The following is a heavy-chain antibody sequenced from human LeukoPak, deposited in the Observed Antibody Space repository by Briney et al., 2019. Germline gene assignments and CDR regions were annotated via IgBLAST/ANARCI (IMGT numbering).Heavy chain of an antibody. CDR2: IYYSGST. CDR3: ARDSYYDFWSGPLGMDV. J-gene: IGHJ6*02. D-gene: IGHD3-3*01. CDR1: GGSTSSGDYY. V-gene: IGHV4-30-4*01. Sequence: SETLSLTCTVSGGSTSSGDYYWSWIRQPPGKGLEWIGYIYYSGSTYYNPSLKSRVTISVDTSKNQFSLKLSSVTAADTAVYYCARDSYYDFWSGPLGMDVWGQGTTVTVSS.